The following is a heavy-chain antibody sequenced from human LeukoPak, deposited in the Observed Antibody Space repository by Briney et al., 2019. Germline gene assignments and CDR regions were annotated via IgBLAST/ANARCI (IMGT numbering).Heavy chain of an antibody. CDR2: MSGSGDKT. J-gene: IGHJ4*02. CDR1: GFTFTSYA. Sequence: GGSLRLSCAASGFTFTSYAMSWVRQAPGKGLEWVSAMSGSGDKTYYADSVKGRFTISRDNSKGTVYLQMSGLRGEDTAVYYCAKNRGYSSSWFFDDWGQGTLVTVSS. D-gene: IGHD6-13*01. V-gene: IGHV3-23*01. CDR3: AKNRGYSSSWFFDD.